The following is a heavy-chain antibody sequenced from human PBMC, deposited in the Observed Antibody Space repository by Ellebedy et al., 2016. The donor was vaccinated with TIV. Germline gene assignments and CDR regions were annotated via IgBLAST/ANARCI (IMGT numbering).Heavy chain of an antibody. CDR1: GFSLSTSGMC. V-gene: IGHV2-70*12. CDR3: THVDHGNYFN. Sequence: SGPTLVKPTQTLTLTCSFSGFSLSTSGMCVSWVRQPPGKALEWLARIDWEDDKRYSPSLKTRLTLTKDTSKNQVVLTMTDMDPVDTATYFCTHVDHGNYFNWGQGALVTVSS. D-gene: IGHD1-26*01. J-gene: IGHJ4*01. CDR2: IDWEDDK.